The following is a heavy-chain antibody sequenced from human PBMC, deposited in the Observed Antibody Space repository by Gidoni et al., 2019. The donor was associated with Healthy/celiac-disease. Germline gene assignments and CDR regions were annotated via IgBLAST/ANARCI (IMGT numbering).Heavy chain of an antibody. D-gene: IGHD2-15*01. CDR2: ISSSSSYI. CDR1: GFPFSTYI. CDR3: ARDPRYCSGGSCYSGNWFDP. V-gene: IGHV3-21*01. Sequence: EVQLVESGGGLVKPGGSLRLPCSVSGFPFSTYIMNWVRQAPGKGLEWVSSISSSSSYIYYADSVKGRFTISRDNAKNSLYLQMNSLRAEDTAVYYCARDPRYCSGGSCYSGNWFDPWGQGTLVTVSS. J-gene: IGHJ5*02.